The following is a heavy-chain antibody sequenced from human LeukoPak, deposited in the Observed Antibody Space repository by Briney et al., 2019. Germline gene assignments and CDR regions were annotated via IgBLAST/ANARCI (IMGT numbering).Heavy chain of an antibody. CDR3: ATDRTIFSHAEDWFDP. D-gene: IGHD3-3*01. J-gene: IGHJ5*02. CDR1: GYTLTELS. Sequence: ASVKVSCKVSGYTLTELSMHWVRQAPGKGLEWMGGFDPEDGETIYAQKFQGRVTMTEDTSTDTAYMELSSLRSEDTAVYYCATDRTIFSHAEDWFDPWGQGTLVTVSS. CDR2: FDPEDGET. V-gene: IGHV1-24*01.